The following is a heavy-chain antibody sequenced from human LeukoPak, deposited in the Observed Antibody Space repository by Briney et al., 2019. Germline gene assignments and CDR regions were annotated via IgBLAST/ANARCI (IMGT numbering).Heavy chain of an antibody. CDR2: IRYSGAT. CDR1: GGSINYDY. D-gene: IGHD2-21*02. V-gene: IGHV4-59*08. J-gene: IGHJ4*02. CDR3: ATLRGASTAVFDS. Sequence: PSETLSLTCTVSGGSINYDYWSWIRQSPGKRLEWIGYIRYSGATNYSPSLNSRVTISVDTSKNQFSLKLSSVTAADTALYYCATLRGASTAVFDSWGQGTLVTVSS.